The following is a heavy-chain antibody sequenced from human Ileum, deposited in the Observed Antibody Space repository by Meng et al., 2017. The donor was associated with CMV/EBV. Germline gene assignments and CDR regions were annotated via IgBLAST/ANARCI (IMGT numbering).Heavy chain of an antibody. V-gene: IGHV3-30-3*01. CDR2: ISYDGGHK. CDR1: GFVFEGYG. CDR3: ARDGAGGFLEWLLDFDY. D-gene: IGHD3-3*01. Sequence: GGSLRLSCTASGFVFEGYGMHWVRQAPGKGLEWVAAISYDGGHKDYADSVKGRFTISRDNSRNTLNLQMNSLRAEDTAVYYCARDGAGGFLEWLLDFDYWGQGTLVTVSS. J-gene: IGHJ4*02.